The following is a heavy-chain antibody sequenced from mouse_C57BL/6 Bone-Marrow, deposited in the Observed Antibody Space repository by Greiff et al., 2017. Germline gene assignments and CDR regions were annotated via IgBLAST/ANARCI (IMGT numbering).Heavy chain of an antibody. CDR3: ARPHYYGSSWFAY. CDR2: IDPSDSYT. D-gene: IGHD1-1*01. CDR1: GYTFTSYW. J-gene: IGHJ3*01. Sequence: QVQLKQPGAELVMPGASVKLSCKASGYTFTSYWMHWVKQRPGQGLEWIGEIDPSDSYTNYNQKFKGKSTLTVDKSSSTAYMQLSSLTSEDSAVYYCARPHYYGSSWFAYWGQGTLVTVSA. V-gene: IGHV1-69*01.